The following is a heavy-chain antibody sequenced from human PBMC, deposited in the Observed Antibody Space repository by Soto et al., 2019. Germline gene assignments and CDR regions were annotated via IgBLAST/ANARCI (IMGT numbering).Heavy chain of an antibody. CDR3: AREPIAYCSGGSCSPNYYYYYGMDV. J-gene: IGHJ6*02. CDR1: GGTFSSYT. D-gene: IGHD2-15*01. V-gene: IGHV1-69*08. CDR2: IIPILGIA. Sequence: QVQLVQSGAEVKKPGSSVKVSCKASGGTFSSYTISWVRQAPGQGLEWMGRIIPILGIANYAQKFQGRVTITADKSTSTAYMELSSLRSEDTAVYYCAREPIAYCSGGSCSPNYYYYYGMDVWGQGTTVTVSS.